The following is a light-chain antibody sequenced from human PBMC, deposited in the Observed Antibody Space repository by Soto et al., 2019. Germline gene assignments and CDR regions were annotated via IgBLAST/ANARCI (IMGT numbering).Light chain of an antibody. V-gene: IGKV4-1*01. CDR2: SSS. CDR3: QQNNSSPPLT. J-gene: IGKJ4*01. Sequence: DVVMTLPPDSLSVSLGERALINYKSSQSVLYSSNNKNYFGWYQQKREEPTHLIIYSSSTRKAGVSSRFSSSWCATDFPTTSSSLQADDAVVYYRQQNNSSPPLTFGGGTKVDIK. CDR1: QSVLYSSNNKNY.